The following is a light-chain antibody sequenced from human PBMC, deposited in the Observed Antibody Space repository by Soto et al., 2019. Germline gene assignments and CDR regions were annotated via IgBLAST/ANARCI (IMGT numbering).Light chain of an antibody. CDR3: QQANSFPWT. CDR2: AAS. Sequence: DIPMTQSPSSVSASVGDRVTITCRASQGISSWLAWYQQKPGKAPKLLIYAASSLQSGVPSRFSGSGAGKDFTLPIRSRKPEDVATYYCQQANSFPWTFGQGTKVELK. V-gene: IGKV1-12*02. J-gene: IGKJ1*01. CDR1: QGISSW.